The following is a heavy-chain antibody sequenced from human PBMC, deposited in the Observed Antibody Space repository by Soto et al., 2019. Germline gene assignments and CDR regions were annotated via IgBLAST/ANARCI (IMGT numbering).Heavy chain of an antibody. Sequence: GGSLRLSCAASGFTFSSYAMHWVRQAPGKGLEWVAVIAYDGRNKYYADSVKGRFTISRDNSKNTLYLQMNSLRIEDTAVYYCARELERVFDYWGQGTLVTVSP. D-gene: IGHD1-1*01. CDR2: IAYDGRNK. V-gene: IGHV3-30*04. CDR1: GFTFSSYA. J-gene: IGHJ4*02. CDR3: ARELERVFDY.